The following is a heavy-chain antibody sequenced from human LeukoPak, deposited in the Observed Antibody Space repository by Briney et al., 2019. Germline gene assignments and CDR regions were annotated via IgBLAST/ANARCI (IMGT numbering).Heavy chain of an antibody. J-gene: IGHJ4*02. CDR3: ARGPPPDFDC. Sequence: PSETLSLTCTVSGGPISNYYWSWIRQPAGKGLEWIGRIYTSGSTDYNPSLKSRVTMSVDTSKNQFSLNLSSVTAADTAVYYCARGPPPDFDCWGQGTLVTVSS. CDR1: GGPISNYY. V-gene: IGHV4-4*07. CDR2: IYTSGST.